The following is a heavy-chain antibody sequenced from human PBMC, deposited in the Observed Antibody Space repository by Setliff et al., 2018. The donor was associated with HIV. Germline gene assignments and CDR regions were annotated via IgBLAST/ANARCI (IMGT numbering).Heavy chain of an antibody. D-gene: IGHD3-10*01. CDR2: FDREDDET. Sequence: ASVKVSCKVSGYSLTELSMHWVRQAPGKGLEWMGSFDREDDETTYAQNFQGRVTMTEDTSTDTAYMELRSLRSEDTAVYYCARGRGLVRGSGSPENYYMDVWGKGTTVTVSS. CDR3: ARGRGLVRGSGSPENYYMDV. CDR1: GYSLTELS. J-gene: IGHJ6*03. V-gene: IGHV1-24*01.